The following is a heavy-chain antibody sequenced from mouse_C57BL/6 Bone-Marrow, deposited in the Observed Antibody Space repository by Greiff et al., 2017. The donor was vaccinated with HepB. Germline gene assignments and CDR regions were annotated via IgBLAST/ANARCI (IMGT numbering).Heavy chain of an antibody. CDR1: GYTFTSYW. Sequence: QVQLQQPGAELVMPGASVKLSCKASGYTFTSYWMHWVKQRPGQGLEWIGEIDPSDSYTNYNQKFKGKSTLTVDKSSSTAYMQLSSLTSEDSAVYYCARYQYYGSSYFDYWGQGTTLTVSS. J-gene: IGHJ2*01. D-gene: IGHD1-1*01. CDR3: ARYQYYGSSYFDY. V-gene: IGHV1-69*01. CDR2: IDPSDSYT.